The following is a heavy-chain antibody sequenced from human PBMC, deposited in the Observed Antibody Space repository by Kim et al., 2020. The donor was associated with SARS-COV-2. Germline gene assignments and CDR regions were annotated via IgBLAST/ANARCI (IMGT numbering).Heavy chain of an antibody. CDR2: IIPILGIA. CDR3: AREPSHYYGSGSVGGMDV. V-gene: IGHV1-69*04. D-gene: IGHD3-10*01. J-gene: IGHJ6*01. CDR1: GGTFSSYA. Sequence: SVKVSCKASGGTFSSYAISWVRQAPGQGLEWMGRIIPILGIANYAQKFQGRVTITADKSTSTAYMELSSLRSEDTAVYYCAREPSHYYGSGSVGGMDVW.